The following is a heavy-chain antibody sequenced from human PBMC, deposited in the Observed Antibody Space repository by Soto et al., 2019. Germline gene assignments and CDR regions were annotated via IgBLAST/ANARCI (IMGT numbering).Heavy chain of an antibody. D-gene: IGHD2-15*01. CDR1: GGSFSGYY. V-gene: IGHV4-34*01. Sequence: SETLSLTCAVYGGSFSGYYWSWIRQPPGKELEWIGEINHSGSTNYNPSLKSRVTISVDTSKNQFSLKLSSVTAADTAVYYCARVPSPQYCSGGSCYNYFDYWGQGTLVTVSS. CDR2: INHSGST. CDR3: ARVPSPQYCSGGSCYNYFDY. J-gene: IGHJ4*02.